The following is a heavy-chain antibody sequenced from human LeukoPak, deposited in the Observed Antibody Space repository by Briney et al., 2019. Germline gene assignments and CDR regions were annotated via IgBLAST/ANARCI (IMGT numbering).Heavy chain of an antibody. D-gene: IGHD2-2*01. Sequence: PGESLKISCRGSGYSFTTYWIGWVRQMPGKGLEWMGIIYPGDSDTRSSPSFQGQVTMSADKSINTAYLQWSSLKASDTAMYYCARRQGCSSTSCPPDSWGQGTLVTVSS. CDR1: GYSFTTYW. J-gene: IGHJ4*02. V-gene: IGHV5-51*01. CDR3: ARRQGCSSTSCPPDS. CDR2: IYPGDSDT.